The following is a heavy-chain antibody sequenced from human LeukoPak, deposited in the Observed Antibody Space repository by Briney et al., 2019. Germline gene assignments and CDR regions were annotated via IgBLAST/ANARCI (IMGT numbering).Heavy chain of an antibody. Sequence: SETLSLTCAVSGYSISSGYYWGWIRQPPGKGLEWIRSIYHSGSTYYNPSLKSRVTISVDTSKNQFSLKLSSVTAADTAVYYCARDSGYSYGDDAFDIWGQGTMVTVSS. CDR1: GYSISSGYY. CDR3: ARDSGYSYGDDAFDI. CDR2: IYHSGST. D-gene: IGHD5-18*01. V-gene: IGHV4-38-2*02. J-gene: IGHJ3*02.